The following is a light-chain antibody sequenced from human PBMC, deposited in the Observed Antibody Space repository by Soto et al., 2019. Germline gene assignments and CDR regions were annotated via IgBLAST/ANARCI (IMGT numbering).Light chain of an antibody. CDR1: SSDVGGYNY. V-gene: IGLV2-14*01. CDR2: EVS. CDR3: SSYTSSSTDV. Sequence: QSFLTQPASVSGSPGRSITIACTGTSSDVGGYNYVSWYQQHPGKALKLMIYEVSNRPSGVSNRISGSKSGNTASLTISGLQAEDEADYYCSSYTSSSTDVFGTGTKVTVL. J-gene: IGLJ1*01.